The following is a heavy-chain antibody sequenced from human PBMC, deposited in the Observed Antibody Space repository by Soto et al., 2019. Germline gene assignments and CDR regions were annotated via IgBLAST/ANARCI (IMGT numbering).Heavy chain of an antibody. CDR2: TYYRSKWYN. J-gene: IGHJ6*02. V-gene: IGHV6-1*01. CDR1: GDSVSRNSAV. CDR3: ARGAAADGMDV. Sequence: PSQTLSLTCAISGDSVSRNSAVWNWIRQSPSRGLEWLGRTYYRSKWYNDYAVSVRSRIAINPDTSKNQFSLQLNSVTPEDTAVYYCARGAAADGMDVWGQGTTVTVSS.